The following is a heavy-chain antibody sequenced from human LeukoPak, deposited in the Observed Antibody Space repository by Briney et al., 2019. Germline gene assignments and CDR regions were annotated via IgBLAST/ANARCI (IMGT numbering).Heavy chain of an antibody. CDR1: GGSFSGYY. D-gene: IGHD3-10*01. J-gene: IGHJ4*02. CDR2: INHSGST. CDR3: ARGWYYGSGSYEGGFDY. Sequence: PSETLSLTCAVYGGSFSGYYWSWIRQPPGKGLEWIGEINHSGSTNYNPSLKSRVTISVDTSKNQFSLKLSSVTAADTAVYYCARGWYYGSGSYEGGFDYWGQGTLVTVSS. V-gene: IGHV4-34*01.